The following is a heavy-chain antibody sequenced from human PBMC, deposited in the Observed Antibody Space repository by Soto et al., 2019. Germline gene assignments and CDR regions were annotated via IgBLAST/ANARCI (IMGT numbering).Heavy chain of an antibody. CDR2: ISPTTGGT. J-gene: IGHJ4*02. V-gene: IGHV1-2*02. CDR3: ARPPGYISGWYYFED. CDR1: GNTLTSFY. Sequence: QVQLVQSGAEVKGPGASVKVSCKTSGNTLTSFYIHWVRQAPGQGLEWMGRISPTTGGTNYAQRLQGRVTVTWDTSTNTAYMELNSLISDDTAVYYCARPPGYISGWYYFEDWGQGTLVTVSS. D-gene: IGHD6-19*01.